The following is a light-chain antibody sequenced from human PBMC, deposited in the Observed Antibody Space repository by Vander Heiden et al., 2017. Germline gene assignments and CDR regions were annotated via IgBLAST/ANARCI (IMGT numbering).Light chain of an antibody. J-gene: IGLJ2*01. CDR2: QDS. CDR3: QAWDSSTVV. V-gene: IGLV3-1*01. CDR1: KLGDKY. Sequence: SYELTQPPSVSVSPGQTASITCSGDKLGDKYACWYQQKPGQSPVLVIYQDSKRPSGIPERFSGSNSGNTATLTISGTQARDEADYYCQAWDSSTVVFGGGTKLTGL.